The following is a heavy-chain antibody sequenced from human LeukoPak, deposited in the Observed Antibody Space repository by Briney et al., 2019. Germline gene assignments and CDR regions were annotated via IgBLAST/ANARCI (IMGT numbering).Heavy chain of an antibody. J-gene: IGHJ4*02. CDR2: MNPNSGNT. V-gene: IGHV1-8*01. Sequence: GASVKVSCKASGYTLTSYDISWVRQATGQGLEWMGWMNPNSGNTGYAQKFQGRVTMTRNTSISTAYMELSSLRSEDTAVYYCARGPYRSYGDYGYWGQGTLVTVPS. CDR3: ARGPYRSYGDYGY. D-gene: IGHD4-17*01. CDR1: GYTLTSYD.